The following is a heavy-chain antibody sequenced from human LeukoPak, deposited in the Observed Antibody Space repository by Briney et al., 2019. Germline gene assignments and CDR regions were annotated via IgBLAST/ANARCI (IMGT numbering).Heavy chain of an antibody. Sequence: GASVKVSCKASGYTFTSYYIHWVRQAPGQGLEWMGIINPNGGDTSYAQKFQGRITMTRDTSTNRVDMELSSLRSEDTAVYYCARRPSSGSPVAFDIWGQGTMVTISS. CDR1: GYTFTSYY. CDR2: INPNGGDT. J-gene: IGHJ3*02. CDR3: ARRPSSGSPVAFDI. D-gene: IGHD3-10*01. V-gene: IGHV1-46*01.